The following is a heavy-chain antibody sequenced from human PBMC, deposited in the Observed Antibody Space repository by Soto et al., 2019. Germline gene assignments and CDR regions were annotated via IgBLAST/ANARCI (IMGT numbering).Heavy chain of an antibody. Sequence: QVQLVQSGAEVKKPGASVKVSCKASGYTFTSYDIHWVRQATGQGLEWMGWMNPNSGNTGYAQKFQGRVTMHRNNYISTAYMELSSLRSEDKAVYYCARADYDILTGNWFDPWGQGTLVTVSS. CDR2: MNPNSGNT. CDR1: GYTFTSYD. CDR3: ARADYDILTGNWFDP. D-gene: IGHD3-9*01. V-gene: IGHV1-8*01. J-gene: IGHJ5*02.